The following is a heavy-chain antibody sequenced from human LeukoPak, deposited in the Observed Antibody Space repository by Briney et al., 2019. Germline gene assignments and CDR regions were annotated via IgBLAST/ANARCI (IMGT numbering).Heavy chain of an antibody. J-gene: IGHJ6*02. CDR3: ARDIAPLYYDILTGYTDYYGMDV. D-gene: IGHD3-9*01. CDR2: ISEGVGNT. Sequence: PGGSLRLSCAASGFTFTNYAMTWVRQAPGKGLEWVSGISEGVGNTYYADSVKGRFTISRDHSKNTLYLQMNSLRAEDTAVYYCARDIAPLYYDILTGYTDYYGMDVWGQGTTVTVSS. V-gene: IGHV3-23*01. CDR1: GFTFTNYA.